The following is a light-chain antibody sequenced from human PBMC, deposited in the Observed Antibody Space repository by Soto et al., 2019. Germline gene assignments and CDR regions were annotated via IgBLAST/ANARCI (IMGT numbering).Light chain of an antibody. CDR2: DVS. CDR1: SSDVGGYDY. J-gene: IGLJ2*01. V-gene: IGLV2-14*01. Sequence: QSVLAQPASVSGAPGQWITISCTGTSSDVGGYDYVYWYQHHPGKAPKLLIYDVSNRPSGVSNRFSGSKSGNTASLTISGLHAEDDVDYYCNSYATLTAVVFGGGTKLTVL. CDR3: NSYATLTAVV.